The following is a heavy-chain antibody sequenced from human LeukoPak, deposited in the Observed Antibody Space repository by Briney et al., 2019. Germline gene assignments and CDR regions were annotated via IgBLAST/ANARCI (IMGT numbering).Heavy chain of an antibody. V-gene: IGHV4-39*07. J-gene: IGHJ4*02. CDR3: ARSATVTTGYFDY. CDR2: IYSNGNS. D-gene: IGHD4-17*01. Sequence: SESLSLTCSASGGSISSTGHYWGWIRQSPEKGLDWIGSIYSNGNSYDNPSFKSRVTMSVDTPKNQFSLKLTSMTAAETAVYYCARSATVTTGYFDYWGQGALVTVSA. CDR1: GGSISSTGHY.